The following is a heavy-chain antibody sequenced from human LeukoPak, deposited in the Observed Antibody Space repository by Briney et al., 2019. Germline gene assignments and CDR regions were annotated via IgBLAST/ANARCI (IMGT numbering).Heavy chain of an antibody. CDR2: INPNSGGT. CDR1: GYTFTGYY. J-gene: IGHJ4*02. D-gene: IGHD3-22*01. Sequence: ASVKVSCKASGYTFTGYYMHWVRQAPGQGLEWMGRINPNSGGTNYAQKFQGRVTMTRDTSISTAYMELSRLRSDDTALYYCARGGPRITMIVVVITTFDYWGQGTMVTVSS. CDR3: ARGGPRITMIVVVITTFDY. V-gene: IGHV1-2*06.